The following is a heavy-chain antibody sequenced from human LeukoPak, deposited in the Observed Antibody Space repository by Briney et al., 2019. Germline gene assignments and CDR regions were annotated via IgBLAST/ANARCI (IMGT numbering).Heavy chain of an antibody. D-gene: IGHD6-19*01. CDR3: AKRGSDWYYFDY. V-gene: IGHV3-23*01. Sequence: GGSLRLSCAASGFTFSSCSMNWVRQAPGKGLEWVSGSSSSGGNTYYADSVKGRFTVSRDNSKNTLYLQMSSLRAEDTAVYYCAKRGSDWYYFDYWGQGTLVTVSS. CDR1: GFTFSSCS. CDR2: SSSSGGNT. J-gene: IGHJ4*02.